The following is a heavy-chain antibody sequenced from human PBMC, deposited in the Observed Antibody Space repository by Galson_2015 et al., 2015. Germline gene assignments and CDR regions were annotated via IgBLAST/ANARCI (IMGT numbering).Heavy chain of an antibody. CDR1: GYTFTGYY. J-gene: IGHJ4*02. D-gene: IGHD6-19*01. V-gene: IGHV1-2*04. CDR2: INPNSGGT. Sequence: SVKVSCKASGYTFTGYYMHWVRQAPGQGLEWMGWINPNSGGTNYAQKFQGWVTMTRDTSISTAYMELSRLRSDDTAVYYCARDRGKQSGGFDYWGQGTLVTVSS. CDR3: ARDRGKQSGGFDY.